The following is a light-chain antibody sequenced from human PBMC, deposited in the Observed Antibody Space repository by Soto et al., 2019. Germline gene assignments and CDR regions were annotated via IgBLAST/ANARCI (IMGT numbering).Light chain of an antibody. V-gene: IGLV2-14*01. Sequence: QSALTQPASVSGSPGQSITISCTGTSSDVGGYNYVSWFQHHPGKVPTLMIYEVSHRPSGVSDRFSGSKSGTTASLTISGLQAEDEADYYCCSFTNSYTWVFGGGTKLTVL. CDR2: EVS. CDR1: SSDVGGYNY. J-gene: IGLJ3*02. CDR3: CSFTNSYTWV.